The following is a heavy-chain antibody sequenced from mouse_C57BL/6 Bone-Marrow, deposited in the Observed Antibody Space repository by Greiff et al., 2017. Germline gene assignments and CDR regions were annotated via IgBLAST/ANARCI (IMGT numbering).Heavy chain of an antibody. Sequence: PSDSYTNYNQKFKGKATLTVDTSSSTAYMQLSSLTSEDSAVYYCASNYGSSPYWYFDVWGTGTTVTVSS. CDR2: PSDSYT. V-gene: IGHV1-50*01. D-gene: IGHD1-1*01. J-gene: IGHJ1*03. CDR3: ASNYGSSPYWYFDV.